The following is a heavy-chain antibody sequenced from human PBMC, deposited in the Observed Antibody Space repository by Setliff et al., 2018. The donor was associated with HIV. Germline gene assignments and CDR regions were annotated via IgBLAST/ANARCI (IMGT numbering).Heavy chain of an antibody. CDR3: ARRRKQWLVFDP. CDR2: MNPNSGNT. CDR1: GYTFTSYD. D-gene: IGHD6-19*01. J-gene: IGHJ5*02. Sequence: ASVKVSCKASGYTFTSYDINWVRQATGQGLEWMGWMNPNSGNTGCAQKFQGRVTMTRNTSISTAYMELSSLRSEDTAVYYCARRRKQWLVFDPWGQGTLVTVSS. V-gene: IGHV1-8*02.